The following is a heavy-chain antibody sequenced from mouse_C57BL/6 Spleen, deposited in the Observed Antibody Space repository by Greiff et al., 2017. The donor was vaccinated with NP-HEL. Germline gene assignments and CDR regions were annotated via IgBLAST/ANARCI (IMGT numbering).Heavy chain of an antibody. CDR2: IRLKSDNYAT. CDR1: GFTFSNYW. V-gene: IGHV6-3*01. Sequence: EVQLQESGGGLVQPGGSMKLSCVASGFTFSNYWMNWVRQSPEKGLEWVAQIRLKSDNYATHYAESVKGRFTISRDDSKSSVYLQMNNLRAEDTGIYYCTGGVTTVVATDWYFDVWGTGTTVTVSS. J-gene: IGHJ1*03. CDR3: TGGVTTVVATDWYFDV. D-gene: IGHD1-1*01.